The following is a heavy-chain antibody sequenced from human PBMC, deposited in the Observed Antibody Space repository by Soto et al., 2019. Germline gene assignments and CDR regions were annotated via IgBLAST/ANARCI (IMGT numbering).Heavy chain of an antibody. Sequence: QVQLQESGPGLVKPSQTLSLTCTVSAGSIGSGFYYWSWIRQHPGKGLEWIGYISSRGNTYYNPSLKSRVTISLDTSDNQFSLTLSSVTAADTAVYYCARGTYYFYMDVWGKGTTVTVSS. J-gene: IGHJ6*03. V-gene: IGHV4-31*03. CDR2: ISSRGNT. CDR3: ARGTYYFYMDV. CDR1: AGSIGSGFYY.